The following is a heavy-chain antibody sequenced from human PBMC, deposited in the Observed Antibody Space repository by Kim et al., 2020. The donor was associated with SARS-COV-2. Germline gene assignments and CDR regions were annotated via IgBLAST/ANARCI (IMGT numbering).Heavy chain of an antibody. V-gene: IGHV3-11*06. CDR3: ARSETLSGAYSGINPTGGY. D-gene: IGHD1-26*01. CDR1: GFTFSDYY. CDR2: ISSSSSYT. J-gene: IGHJ4*02. Sequence: GGSLRLSCAASGFTFSDYYMSWIRQAPGKGLEWVSYISSSSSYTNYADSVKGRFTISRDNAKNSLYLQMNSLRAEDTAVYYCARSETLSGAYSGINPTGGYWGQGTLVTVSS.